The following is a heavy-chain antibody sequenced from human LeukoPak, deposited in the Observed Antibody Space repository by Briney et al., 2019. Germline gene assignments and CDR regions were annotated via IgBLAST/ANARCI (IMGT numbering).Heavy chain of an antibody. Sequence: SETLTLTCTASGYSISSGYYWGWIQQPPGKGLEWIGSIYHSGSTYYNPSLKSRVTISVDTSKNQFSLKLSSVTAADTAVYYCARRRYSSSWYSWGQGTLVTVSS. CDR1: GYSISSGYY. V-gene: IGHV4-38-2*02. J-gene: IGHJ4*02. CDR2: IYHSGST. CDR3: ARRRYSSSWYS. D-gene: IGHD6-13*01.